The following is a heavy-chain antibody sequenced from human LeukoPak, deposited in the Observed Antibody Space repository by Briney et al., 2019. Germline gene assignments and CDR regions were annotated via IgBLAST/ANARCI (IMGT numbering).Heavy chain of an antibody. CDR2: ISSSGSTI. V-gene: IGHV3-48*03. CDR3: ARDESSGWYYY. D-gene: IGHD6-19*01. Sequence: GGSLRLSCAASGFTFSSYEMNWVRQAPGKGPEWVSYISSSGSTIYYADSVKGRFTISRDNAKNSLYLQMNSLRAEDTAVYYCARDESSGWYYYWGQGTLVTVSS. CDR1: GFTFSSYE. J-gene: IGHJ4*02.